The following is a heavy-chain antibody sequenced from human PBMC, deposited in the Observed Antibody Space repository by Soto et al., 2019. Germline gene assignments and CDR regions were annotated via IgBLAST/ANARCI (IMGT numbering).Heavy chain of an antibody. CDR1: GFTFSSYA. J-gene: IGHJ5*02. D-gene: IGHD6-13*01. V-gene: IGHV3-30-3*01. Sequence: QVQLVESGGGVVQPGRSLRLSCAASGFTFSSYAMHWVRQAPGKGLEWVAVISYDGSNKYYADTVKGRFTISRDNSKNTLYLQMNSLRAEDTSVYYCARARGINWFDPWGPGILVTDSS. CDR3: ARARGINWFDP. CDR2: ISYDGSNK.